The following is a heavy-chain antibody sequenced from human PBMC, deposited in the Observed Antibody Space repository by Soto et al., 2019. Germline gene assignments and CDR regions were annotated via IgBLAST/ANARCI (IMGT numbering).Heavy chain of an antibody. J-gene: IGHJ5*02. D-gene: IGHD6-19*01. CDR3: ARYPSGGYSTAGWFDP. Sequence: QVQLVQSGAEVKKPGSSVKVSCKASGGTFSSYAISWVRLDPGQGLEWMGGIIPILGTANYAQKFQGRVTIPADESTSTAYMELSSLRSEDTAVYYCARYPSGGYSTAGWFDPWGQGTLVTVSS. V-gene: IGHV1-69*01. CDR1: GGTFSSYA. CDR2: IIPILGTA.